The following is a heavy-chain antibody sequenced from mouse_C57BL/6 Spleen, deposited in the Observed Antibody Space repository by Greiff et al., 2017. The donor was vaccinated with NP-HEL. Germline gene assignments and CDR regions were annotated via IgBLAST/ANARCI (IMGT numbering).Heavy chain of an antibody. V-gene: IGHV1-18*01. CDR1: GYTFTDYN. Sequence: EVKLMESGPELVKPGASVKIPCKASGYTFTDYNMDWVKQSHGKSLEWIGDINPNNGGTIYNQKFKGKATLTVDKSSSTAYMELRSLTSEDTAVYYCARRAYDYDWFAYWGQGTLVTVSA. J-gene: IGHJ3*01. D-gene: IGHD2-4*01. CDR3: ARRAYDYDWFAY. CDR2: INPNNGGT.